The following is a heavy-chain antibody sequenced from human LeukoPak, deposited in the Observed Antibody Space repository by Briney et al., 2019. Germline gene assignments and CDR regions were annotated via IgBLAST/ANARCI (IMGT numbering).Heavy chain of an antibody. D-gene: IGHD6-6*01. J-gene: IGHJ5*02. CDR1: GGSISSYY. CDR3: ARMYSSSSEYNWFDP. Sequence: SKTLSLTCTVSGGSISSYYWSWIRQPPGKGLEWIGYIYYSGSTNYNPSLKSRVTISVDTSKNQFSLKLSSVTAADTAVYYCARMYSSSSEYNWFDPWGQGTLVTVSS. V-gene: IGHV4-59*01. CDR2: IYYSGST.